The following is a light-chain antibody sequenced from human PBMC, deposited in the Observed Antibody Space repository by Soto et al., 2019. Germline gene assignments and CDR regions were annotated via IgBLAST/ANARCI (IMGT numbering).Light chain of an antibody. CDR1: QSVSSNS. CDR2: GAS. CDR3: QQYSDLPRT. Sequence: EIVLTQSPGTLSLSPGERATLSCRASQSVSSNSLAWYQQKPGQAPSLLIYGASSRATGIPDRFSGSGSGTDFTLTISRLEPEDFAVYYCQQYSDLPRTFGQGTRVEIK. V-gene: IGKV3-20*01. J-gene: IGKJ1*01.